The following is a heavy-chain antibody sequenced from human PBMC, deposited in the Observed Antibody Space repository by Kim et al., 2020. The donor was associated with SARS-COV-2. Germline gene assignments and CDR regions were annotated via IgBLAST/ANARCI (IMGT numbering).Heavy chain of an antibody. CDR1: GGSFSGYY. V-gene: IGHV4-34*01. CDR2: INHSGST. J-gene: IGHJ6*01. Sequence: SETLSLTCAVYGGSFSGYYWSWIRQPPGKGLEWIGEINHSGSTNYNPSLKSRVTISVDTSKNQFSLKLSSVTAADTAVYYCARGTSPIQQLPHVYGRDG. CDR3: ARGTSPIQQLPHVYGRDG. D-gene: IGHD6-13*01.